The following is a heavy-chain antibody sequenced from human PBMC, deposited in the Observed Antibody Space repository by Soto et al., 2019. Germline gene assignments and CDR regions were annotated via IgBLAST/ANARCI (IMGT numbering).Heavy chain of an antibody. CDR3: ARPITMVRARPDAFDI. D-gene: IGHD3-10*01. J-gene: IGHJ3*02. CDR2: IYYSGST. Sequence: SETLSLTCTVSGGSISSSSYYWGWIRQPPGKGLEWIGSIYYSGSTYYNPSLKSRVTISVDTSKNQFSLKLSSVTAADTAVYYCARPITMVRARPDAFDIWGQGTRVTVS. V-gene: IGHV4-39*01. CDR1: GGSISSSSYY.